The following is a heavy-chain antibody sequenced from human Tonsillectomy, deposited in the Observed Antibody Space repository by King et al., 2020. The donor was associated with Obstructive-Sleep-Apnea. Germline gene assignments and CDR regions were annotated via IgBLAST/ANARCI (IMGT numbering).Heavy chain of an antibody. Sequence: VQLVESGGGLVKPGGSLRLSCAASGFTFSNAWMSWVRQAPGKGLEWVGRIKSKTDGGTTDYAAPVKGRFTISRDDSKNTLYLQMNRLKTEDTAVYYCTTSSGYSSGWYGVWGQGTLVTVSS. D-gene: IGHD6-19*01. V-gene: IGHV3-15*01. CDR3: TTSSGYSSGWYGV. CDR1: GFTFSNAW. J-gene: IGHJ4*02. CDR2: IKSKTDGGTT.